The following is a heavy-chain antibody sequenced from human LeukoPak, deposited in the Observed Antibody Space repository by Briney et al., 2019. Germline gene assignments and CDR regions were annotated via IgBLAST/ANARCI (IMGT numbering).Heavy chain of an antibody. J-gene: IGHJ4*02. CDR1: GYTFTGYY. Sequence: GASVKVSCKASGYTFTGYYMHWVRQAPGQGLEWMGWINPNSGGTNYAQKFQGRVTMTRDTSISTAYMELSRLRSDDTAVYYCARDMGLWQQLVPLDYWGQGTLVTVSS. CDR3: ARDMGLWQQLVPLDY. D-gene: IGHD6-13*01. V-gene: IGHV1-2*02. CDR2: INPNSGGT.